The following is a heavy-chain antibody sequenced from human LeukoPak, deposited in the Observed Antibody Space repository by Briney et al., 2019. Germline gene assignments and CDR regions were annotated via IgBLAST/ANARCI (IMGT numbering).Heavy chain of an antibody. CDR3: ATSQCGSDCYLAGDY. V-gene: IGHV4-61*01. CDR1: GGSVNSGSYY. J-gene: IGHJ4*02. D-gene: IGHD2-21*02. CDR2: IYYTGIT. Sequence: SETLSLTCAVSGGSVNSGSYYWSWIRQHPGKGLEWIGYIYYTGITNYNPSLRSRVTISVDTSKNQFSLNLNSVTAADTAVYYCATSQCGSDCYLAGDYWGQGTLVTVSS.